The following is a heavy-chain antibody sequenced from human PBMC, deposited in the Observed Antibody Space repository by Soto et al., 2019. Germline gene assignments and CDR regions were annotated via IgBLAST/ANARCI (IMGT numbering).Heavy chain of an antibody. CDR1: GFPFTSYA. V-gene: IGHV3-23*01. J-gene: IGHJ2*01. CDR2: ISGSGGST. Sequence: GGSLRLSCAASGFPFTSYAMNWVRQAPGKGLEWVSVISGSGGSTYYADSVKGRFTISRDNSKNTLYLQMNSLRAEDTAVYYCAKRTSGWYFDLWGRGTLVTVSS. CDR3: AKRTSGWYFDL.